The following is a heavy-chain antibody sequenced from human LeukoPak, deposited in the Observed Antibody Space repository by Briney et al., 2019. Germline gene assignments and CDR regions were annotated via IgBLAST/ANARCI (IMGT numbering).Heavy chain of an antibody. CDR3: ARSRSYCFEY. CDR2: ISSGGSSI. J-gene: IGHJ4*02. Sequence: PGGSLRLSCAASGFTFSTYSMTWVRQAPGKGLEWLSYISSGGSSIYYADSVKGRFTISRDNAKNSLYLQMNSLRDEDTAVYYCARSRSYCFEYWGQGTLVTVSS. CDR1: GFTFSTYS. V-gene: IGHV3-48*02.